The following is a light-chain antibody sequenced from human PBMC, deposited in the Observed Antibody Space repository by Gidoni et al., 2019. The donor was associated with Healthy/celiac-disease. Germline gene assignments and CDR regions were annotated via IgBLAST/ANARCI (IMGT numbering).Light chain of an antibody. J-gene: IGKJ2*01. CDR3: LQHNTYPPYT. CDR1: QGVRND. CDR2: AAS. Sequence: DIQMTQSPSSLSASVGDRVTITCRASQGVRNDVSWYQQIPGRALKRLIYAASTLHSGVPSRFSGSGFGTEFTLTISRLQPEDFAIYYCLQHNTYPPYTFGQGTKLEIK. V-gene: IGKV1-17*01.